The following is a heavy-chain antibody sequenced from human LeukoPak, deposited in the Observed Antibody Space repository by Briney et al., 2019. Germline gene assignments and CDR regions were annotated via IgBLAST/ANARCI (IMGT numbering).Heavy chain of an antibody. D-gene: IGHD6-13*01. CDR2: IRYDGSNK. J-gene: IGHJ4*02. CDR1: GFTFSSYG. V-gene: IGHV3-30*02. CDR3: AKDPRIAATGTFDY. Sequence: GGSLRLSCAASGFTFSSYGMHWVRQAPGKGLGWVAFIRYDGSNKYYADSVKGRFTISRDNSKNTLYLQMNSLRAEDTAVYYCAKDPRIAATGTFDYWGQGTLVTVSS.